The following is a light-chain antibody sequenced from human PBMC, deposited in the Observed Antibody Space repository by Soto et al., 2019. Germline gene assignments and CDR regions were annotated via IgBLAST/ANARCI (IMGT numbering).Light chain of an antibody. CDR2: DAS. CDR3: QQYGSSASIT. Sequence: EIVLTQSPATLSLSPGERATLSCRASQSVSSYLAWYQQKPGQAPRLLIYDASNRATGIPARFSGSGSVTDFTLTTSRLEPEDFAMYYCQQYGSSASITFGQGTRLEI. V-gene: IGKV3-11*01. J-gene: IGKJ5*01. CDR1: QSVSSY.